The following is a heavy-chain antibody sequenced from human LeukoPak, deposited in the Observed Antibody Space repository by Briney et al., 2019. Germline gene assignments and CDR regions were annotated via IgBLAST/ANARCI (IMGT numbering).Heavy chain of an antibody. J-gene: IGHJ5*02. V-gene: IGHV4-39*07. CDR1: GGSISSSSYY. CDR3: ARDPRNYGDYRGWFDP. CDR2: IYYSGST. Sequence: SETLSLTCTVSGGSISSSSYYWGWIRQPPGKGLEWIGNIYYSGSTYYNPSLKSRVTISVDTSKNQFSLKLSSVTAADTAAYYCARDPRNYGDYRGWFDPWGQGTLVTVSS. D-gene: IGHD4-17*01.